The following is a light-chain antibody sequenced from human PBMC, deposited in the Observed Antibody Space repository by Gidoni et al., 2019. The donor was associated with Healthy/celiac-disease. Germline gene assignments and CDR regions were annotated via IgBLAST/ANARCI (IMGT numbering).Light chain of an antibody. Sequence: EIVLKQSPATLSLSPGERATLSCRASQSVSSYLAWYQQKPGQAPRLLFYDASNRATGIPARFRGSGSGTDFTLTISSLEPEDFAVYYCQQRSNWPSITFGQGTRLEIK. CDR2: DAS. CDR3: QQRSNWPSIT. CDR1: QSVSSY. V-gene: IGKV3-11*01. J-gene: IGKJ5*01.